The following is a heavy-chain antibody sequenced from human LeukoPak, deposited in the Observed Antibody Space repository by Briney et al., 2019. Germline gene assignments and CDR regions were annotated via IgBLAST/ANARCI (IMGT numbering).Heavy chain of an antibody. CDR3: XXXXXXXVKHYYYYYMDV. CDR2: IIGSGGTT. V-gene: IGHV3-23*01. J-gene: IGHJ6*03. CDR1: GFAFSNYG. Sequence: GGSLRLSCAASGFAFSNYGMNWVRQAPGKGLEWVSGIIGSGGTTYYADSVKGRFTISRDNSKNSLYLQMNSLRTEDTALYYCXXXXXXXVKHYYYYYMDVWGKGTTVTVSS.